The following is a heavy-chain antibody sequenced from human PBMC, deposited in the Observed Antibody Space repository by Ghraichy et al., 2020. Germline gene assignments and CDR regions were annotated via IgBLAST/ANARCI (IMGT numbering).Heavy chain of an antibody. CDR3: ARGLRRGYYYYYGMDV. CDR1: GGSFSGYY. J-gene: IGHJ6*02. Sequence: SETLSLTCAVYGGSFSGYYWSWIRQPPGKGLEWIGEINHSGSTNYNPSLKSRVTISVDTSKNQFSLKLSSVTAADTAVYYCARGLRRGYYYYYGMDVWGQGTTVTVSS. CDR2: INHSGST. V-gene: IGHV4-34*01. D-gene: IGHD4-17*01.